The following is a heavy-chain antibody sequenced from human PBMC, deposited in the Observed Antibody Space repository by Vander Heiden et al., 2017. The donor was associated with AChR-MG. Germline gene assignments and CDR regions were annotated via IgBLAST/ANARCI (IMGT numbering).Heavy chain of an antibody. V-gene: IGHV2-5*02. Sequence: QITLKESGPTLVKPTQTLTLTCTFSGFSLSTSGVGVGWIRQPPGKALEWLALIYWDDDKRYSPSLKSRLTITKDTSKNQVVLTMTNMDPVDTATYYCAHIRPDFWSGPVWFDPWGQGTLVTVSS. J-gene: IGHJ5*02. CDR3: AHIRPDFWSGPVWFDP. D-gene: IGHD3-3*01. CDR2: IYWDDDK. CDR1: GFSLSTSGVG.